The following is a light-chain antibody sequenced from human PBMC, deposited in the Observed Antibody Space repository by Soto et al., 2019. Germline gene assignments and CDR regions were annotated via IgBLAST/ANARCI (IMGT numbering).Light chain of an antibody. CDR1: TGDIGAYKY. Sequence: QTSLTQSPSASASPGQSVTISCTGSTGDIGAYKYVSWYQQHPGKAPKLIIYEVNKRPSGVPDRFSGSKSGITASLTVSGLQADDEADYYCGAHAGSNTWVFGGGTKVTVL. V-gene: IGLV2-8*01. CDR2: EVN. J-gene: IGLJ3*02. CDR3: GAHAGSNTWV.